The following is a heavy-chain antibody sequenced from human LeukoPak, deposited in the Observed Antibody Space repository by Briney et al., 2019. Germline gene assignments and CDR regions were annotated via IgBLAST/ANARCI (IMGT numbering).Heavy chain of an antibody. CDR2: ISWNSGSI. CDR3: AKDLGAGGAFNGDYFDY. J-gene: IGHJ4*02. CDR1: GFTFDDYA. Sequence: QPGRSLRLSCAASGFTFDDYAMHWVRQAPGKGLEWASGISWNSGSIGYADSVKGRFTISRDNAKNSLYLQMNSLRAEDTALYYCAKDLGAGGAFNGDYFDYWGQGTLVTVSS. V-gene: IGHV3-9*01. D-gene: IGHD4-17*01.